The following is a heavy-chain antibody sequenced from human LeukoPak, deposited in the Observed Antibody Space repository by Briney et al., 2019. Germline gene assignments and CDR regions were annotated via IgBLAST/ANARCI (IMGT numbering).Heavy chain of an antibody. Sequence: SETLSLTCTVSGGSISSHYWSWIRQPPGKGLEWIGYIYYSGSTNYNPSLKSRVTISVDTSKNQFSLKLSSVTAADTAVYYCARDAIAVASTRWFDPWGQGTLVTVSS. D-gene: IGHD6-19*01. CDR3: ARDAIAVASTRWFDP. V-gene: IGHV4-59*11. CDR1: GGSISSHY. J-gene: IGHJ5*02. CDR2: IYYSGST.